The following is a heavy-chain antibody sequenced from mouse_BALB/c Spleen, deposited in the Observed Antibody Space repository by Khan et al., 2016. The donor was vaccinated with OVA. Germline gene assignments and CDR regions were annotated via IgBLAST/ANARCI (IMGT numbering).Heavy chain of an antibody. CDR3: AKDRGYYAVDY. Sequence: QVQLQQSGPGLVAPSQSLSITCTVSGFSLTSYGVSWVRQPPGKGLEWLGVIWGDGNTNFHSALRSRLSTSKDNSKSQVFLKLNSLQTDDTATYYCAKDRGYYAVDYWGQGTSVTVSS. J-gene: IGHJ4*01. CDR1: GFSLTSYG. V-gene: IGHV2-3*01. CDR2: IWGDGNT.